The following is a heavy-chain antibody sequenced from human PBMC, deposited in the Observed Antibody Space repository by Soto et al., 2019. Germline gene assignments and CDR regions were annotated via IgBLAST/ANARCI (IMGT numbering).Heavy chain of an antibody. J-gene: IGHJ5*02. Sequence: PSETLSLTCTVSGGSISSYYWSWIRQPPGKGLEWIGYIYYSGSTNYNPSLKSRVTISVDTSKNQFSLKLSSVTAADTAVYYCASTFMVRGVINWFDPWGQGTLVTVSS. D-gene: IGHD3-10*01. V-gene: IGHV4-59*01. CDR3: ASTFMVRGVINWFDP. CDR2: IYYSGST. CDR1: GGSISSYY.